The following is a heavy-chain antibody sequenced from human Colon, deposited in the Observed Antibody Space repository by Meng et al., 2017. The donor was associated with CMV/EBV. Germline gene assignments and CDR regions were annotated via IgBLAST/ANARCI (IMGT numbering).Heavy chain of an antibody. Sequence: GGSLRLSCAASGFTVSSNYMSWVRQAPGKGLEWVSVIYSGGSTYYADSVKGRFTISRDNSKNTLYLQMNSLRAENTAVYYCARGPDYGDFDYWGQGTLVTVSS. V-gene: IGHV3-53*01. CDR1: GFTVSSNY. CDR3: ARGPDYGDFDY. CDR2: IYSGGST. J-gene: IGHJ4*02. D-gene: IGHD4-17*01.